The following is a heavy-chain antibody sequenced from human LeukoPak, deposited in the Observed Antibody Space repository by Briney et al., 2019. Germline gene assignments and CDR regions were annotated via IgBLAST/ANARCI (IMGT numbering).Heavy chain of an antibody. CDR3: ARAPVGARGYFDY. J-gene: IGHJ4*02. V-gene: IGHV3-23*01. D-gene: IGHD1-26*01. CDR1: GFTFSSYA. Sequence: GGSLRLSCAASGFTFSSYAMSWVRQAPGKGLESVSIISGSGGSTYYADSVKGRFTISRDNSKNTLYLQMNSLRAEDTAVYYCARAPVGARGYFDYWGQGTLVTVSS. CDR2: ISGSGGST.